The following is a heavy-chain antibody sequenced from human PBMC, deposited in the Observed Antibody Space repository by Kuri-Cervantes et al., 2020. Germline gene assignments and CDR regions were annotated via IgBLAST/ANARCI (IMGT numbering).Heavy chain of an antibody. J-gene: IGHJ6*02. V-gene: IGHV3-48*02. CDR1: GFTFSSCG. CDR3: ARTIGDCSSTSCYGVWYYYYGMDV. CDR2: ISSDGSAK. Sequence: ETLSLTCVASGFTFSSCGINWVRQAPGKGLEWLSYISSDGSAKYYADSVKGRFTISRDNARNSLYLQMNSLRDEDTAVYYCARTIGDCSSTSCYGVWYYYYGMDVWGQGTTVTVSS. D-gene: IGHD2-2*01.